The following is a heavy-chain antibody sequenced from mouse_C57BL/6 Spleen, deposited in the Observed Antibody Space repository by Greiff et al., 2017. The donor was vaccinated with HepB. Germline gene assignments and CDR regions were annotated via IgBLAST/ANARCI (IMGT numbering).Heavy chain of an antibody. Sequence: EVKLVESGGGLVKPGGSLKLSCAASGFTFSSYTMSWVRQTPEKRLEWVATISGGGGNTYYPDSVKGRFTISRDNAKNTLYLQMSSLRSEDTALYYCARPGLLHYAMDYWGQGTSVTVSS. CDR1: GFTFSSYT. CDR2: ISGGGGNT. J-gene: IGHJ4*01. D-gene: IGHD2-3*01. V-gene: IGHV5-9*01. CDR3: ARPGLLHYAMDY.